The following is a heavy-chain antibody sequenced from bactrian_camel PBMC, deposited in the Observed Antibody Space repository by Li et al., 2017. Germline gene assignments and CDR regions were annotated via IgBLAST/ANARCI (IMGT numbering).Heavy chain of an antibody. CDR3: AASSGPHNGRGTCYLSANNFGS. V-gene: IGHV3S1*01. CDR2: ISPGGSRS. Sequence: HVQLVESGGGSVQPEGSLTLSCAASGVTGGRHCMAWFRQVPGKEREAVAAISPGGSRSYYTDSAKGRFTISLDNAKNTMYLQMNSLEPEDTAMYYCAASSGPHNGRGTCYLSANNFGSWGQGTQVTVS. D-gene: IGHD3*01. CDR1: GVTGGRHC. J-gene: IGHJ6*01.